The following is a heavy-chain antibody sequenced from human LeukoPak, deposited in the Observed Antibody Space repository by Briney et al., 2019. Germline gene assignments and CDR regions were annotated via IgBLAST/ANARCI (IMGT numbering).Heavy chain of an antibody. J-gene: IGHJ4*02. Sequence: ASVKVSCKTSGYTFTGYFLHWVRQAPGQGLEWMGRINPNSGGTNCGQKLQDRVTMTRDTSIATVYMELSSLTSDDTAVYYCARVDPASLAVHYWGQGTLVTVSS. V-gene: IGHV1-2*02. D-gene: IGHD6-19*01. CDR1: GYTFTGYF. CDR2: INPNSGGT. CDR3: ARVDPASLAVHY.